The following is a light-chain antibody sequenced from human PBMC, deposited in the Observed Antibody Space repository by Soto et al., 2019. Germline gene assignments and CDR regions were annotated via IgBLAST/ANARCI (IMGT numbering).Light chain of an antibody. CDR1: SSDVGTYNH. V-gene: IGLV2-14*01. J-gene: IGLJ1*01. CDR2: EVS. Sequence: QSALTQPASVSGSPGQSITISCTGTSSDVGTYNHVSWYQQHPGKAPQLIIYEVSNRPSGLSNRFSASKSGNTASLTISGLQAEDEADYYCCSDTTSSTLVFGTGTKVTVL. CDR3: CSDTTSSTLV.